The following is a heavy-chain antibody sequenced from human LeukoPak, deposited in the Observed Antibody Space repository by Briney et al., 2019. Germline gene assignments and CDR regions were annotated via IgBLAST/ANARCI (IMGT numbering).Heavy chain of an antibody. Sequence: GGSLRLSCAASGFTVGSNYMSWVRQAPGKGLEWVSVIYSGGSTYYADSVKGRFTISRDNSKNMLYLQMNSLRAEDTAVYYCAKDIGDVGRRGYFDYWGQGTLVTVSS. J-gene: IGHJ4*02. CDR1: GFTVGSNY. V-gene: IGHV3-53*05. CDR3: AKDIGDVGRRGYFDY. CDR2: IYSGGST. D-gene: IGHD1-1*01.